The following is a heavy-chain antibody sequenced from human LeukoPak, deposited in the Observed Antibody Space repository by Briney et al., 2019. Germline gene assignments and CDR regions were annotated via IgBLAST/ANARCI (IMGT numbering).Heavy chain of an antibody. Sequence: SETLSLTCTVSGGSISSCYWTWIRQPAGKGLEWIGRIQTSGSTNYNPSLKSRVTMSVDTSKNQFSLKLSSVTAADTAVYYCARAKYSGYDGVFDCWGQGTLVTVSS. V-gene: IGHV4-4*07. J-gene: IGHJ4*02. CDR2: IQTSGST. D-gene: IGHD5-12*01. CDR3: ARAKYSGYDGVFDC. CDR1: GGSISSCY.